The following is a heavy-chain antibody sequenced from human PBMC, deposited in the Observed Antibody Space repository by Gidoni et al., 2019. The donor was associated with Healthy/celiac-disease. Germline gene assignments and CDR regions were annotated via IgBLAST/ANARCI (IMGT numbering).Heavy chain of an antibody. CDR2: MNPNSGNT. CDR1: GYTFTRYD. J-gene: IGHJ6*03. V-gene: IGHV1-8*01. Sequence: QVQLVQSGAEVQKPGASVKVSCKASGYTFTRYDIHWVRQATGQGLEWMGWMNPNSGNTGYAQKFQGRVTMTRNTSISTAYMELSSLRSEDTAVYYCARSPLYYDFWSGYYSYYYMDVWGKGTTVTVSS. CDR3: ARSPLYYDFWSGYYSYYYMDV. D-gene: IGHD3-3*01.